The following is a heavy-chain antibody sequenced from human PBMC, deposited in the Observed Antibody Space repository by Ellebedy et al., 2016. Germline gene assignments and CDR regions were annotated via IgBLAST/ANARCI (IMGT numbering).Heavy chain of an antibody. CDR1: GFAFDDVA. CDR2: ISARNVM. Sequence: GGSLRLXXEASGFAFDDVAMNWVRQAPGRGLEWVAYISARNVMFYADSVKGRFTISRDNAKNSVYLQMNSLRVDDTAVYYCAKDLPNWANDYWGQGVLVTVSS. J-gene: IGHJ4*02. CDR3: AKDLPNWANDY. V-gene: IGHV3-69-1*01. D-gene: IGHD2-8*01.